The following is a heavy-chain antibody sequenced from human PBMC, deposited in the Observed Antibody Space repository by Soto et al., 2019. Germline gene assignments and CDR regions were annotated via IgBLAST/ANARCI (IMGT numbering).Heavy chain of an antibody. CDR2: IYYNGNT. D-gene: IGHD2-15*01. CDR1: GGSISSGGYY. J-gene: IGHJ5*02. CDR3: ARCSLVVIPVPGFDP. Sequence: LSLTCTVSGGSISSGGYYWSWIRQHPGRGLEWIGYIYYNGNTYYNPSLKSRVTVSVDTSKNQFSLNVRFVTAADTAVYYCARCSLVVIPVPGFDPWGQGTLVTVSS. V-gene: IGHV4-31*03.